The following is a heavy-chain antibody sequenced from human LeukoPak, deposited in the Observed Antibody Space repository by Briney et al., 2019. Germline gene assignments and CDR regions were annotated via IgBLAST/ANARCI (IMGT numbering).Heavy chain of an antibody. CDR1: GLTFSNAW. CDR2: IKRKTDGETT. CDR3: ATASSGLFY. J-gene: IGHJ4*02. V-gene: IGHV3-15*01. D-gene: IGHD3-16*01. Sequence: GGSLRLSCAASGLTFSNAWMSWVRQAPGEGLEWVGRIKRKTDGETTEYVAPVKGGSTISRDDSKNTLYLQMNSLKTEDTGVYYCATASSGLFYWGQGTLVTVSS.